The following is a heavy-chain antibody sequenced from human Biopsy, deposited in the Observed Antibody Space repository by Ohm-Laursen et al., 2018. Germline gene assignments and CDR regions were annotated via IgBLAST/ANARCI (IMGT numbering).Heavy chain of an antibody. CDR1: GYTFISYD. Sequence: SSVKVSCKASGYTFISYDIDWVRQAPGQGLEWMGWMNPNSGKTGYAQKFQGRVTMTTNTSVNTAYMELSSLTFEDTAVYYCAIEGGTYSKTFDYWGQGSQVIVSS. CDR2: MNPNSGKT. V-gene: IGHV1-8*01. D-gene: IGHD1-26*01. CDR3: AIEGGTYSKTFDY. J-gene: IGHJ4*02.